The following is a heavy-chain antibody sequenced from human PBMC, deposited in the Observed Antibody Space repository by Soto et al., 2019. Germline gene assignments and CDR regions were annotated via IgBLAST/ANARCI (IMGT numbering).Heavy chain of an antibody. CDR3: ARGPYDILSGSRGYFDY. CDR1: GGSFSGYY. CDR2: VSHSGST. D-gene: IGHD3-9*01. J-gene: IGHJ4*01. V-gene: IGHV4-34*01. Sequence: PETLSLTCAVYGGSFSGYYWSWIRQPPGKGLEWIGEVSHSGSTKYNPSLESRVTISVDTSKNQFSLRLSSMTAADTAVYYCARGPYDILSGSRGYFDYWGHGILVTVSS.